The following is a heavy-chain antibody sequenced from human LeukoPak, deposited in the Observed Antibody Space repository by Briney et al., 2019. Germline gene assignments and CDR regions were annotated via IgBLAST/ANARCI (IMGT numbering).Heavy chain of an antibody. CDR1: GFTFSSYA. CDR3: ARDAQQLGYFDY. Sequence: GGSLRLSCAASGFTFSSYAMHWVRQAPGKGLEWVAVISCDGSNKYYADSVKGRFTISRDNSKNTLYLQMNSLRAEDTAVYYCARDAQQLGYFDYWGQGTLVTVSP. J-gene: IGHJ4*02. V-gene: IGHV3-30-3*01. D-gene: IGHD6-13*01. CDR2: ISCDGSNK.